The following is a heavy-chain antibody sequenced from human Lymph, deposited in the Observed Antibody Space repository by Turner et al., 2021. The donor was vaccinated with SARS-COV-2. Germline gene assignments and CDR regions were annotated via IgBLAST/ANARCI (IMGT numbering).Heavy chain of an antibody. V-gene: IGHV4-59*08. CDR2: FYKIGSI. CDR1: GGSIISTS. J-gene: IGHJ6*02. D-gene: IGHD1-1*01. CDR3: ARHQGSTSGYDHGMNV. Sequence: QVQLQESGPGLVRPSETLSLTCTVSGGSIISTSWSWIRQSPGRGLEWIGYFYKIGSIDYNPTLRSRVTISVDTSKNQLSLNLISVTAADTAVYYCARHQGSTSGYDHGMNVWGQGTAVIVSS.